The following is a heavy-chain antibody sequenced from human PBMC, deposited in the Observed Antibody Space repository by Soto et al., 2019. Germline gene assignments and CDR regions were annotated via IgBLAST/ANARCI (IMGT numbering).Heavy chain of an antibody. J-gene: IGHJ6*02. Sequence: QVQLVQSGAEVKKPGSSVKVSCKASGGTFSSYAISWVRQAPGQGLEWMGGIIPIFGTANYAQKFQGRVTITADESTSTAYMELSSLRSEDTAVYYCARDRASAPVFGEDIEGGGMDVWGQGTTVTVSS. D-gene: IGHD3-16*01. V-gene: IGHV1-69*12. CDR3: ARDRASAPVFGEDIEGGGMDV. CDR1: GGTFSSYA. CDR2: IIPIFGTA.